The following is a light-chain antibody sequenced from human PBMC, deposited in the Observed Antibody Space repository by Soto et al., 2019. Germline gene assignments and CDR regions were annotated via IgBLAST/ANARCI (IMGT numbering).Light chain of an antibody. Sequence: EILMTQSPATLSVSPGERATLSCRASQSVRSNLAWYQQKPGQAPRLLIYGASTRATGIPARFSGSGSGTEFTLTISSLQSEDFAVYYCQQYNNWPPWTFGQGTKVDI. CDR3: QQYNNWPPWT. J-gene: IGKJ1*01. CDR1: QSVRSN. CDR2: GAS. V-gene: IGKV3-15*01.